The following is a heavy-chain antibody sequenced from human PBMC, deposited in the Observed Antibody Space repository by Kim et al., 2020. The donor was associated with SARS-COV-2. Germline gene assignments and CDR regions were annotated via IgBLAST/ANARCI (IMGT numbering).Heavy chain of an antibody. V-gene: IGHV4-34*01. J-gene: IGHJ6*02. Sequence: SETLSLTCAVYGGSFSGYYWSWIRQPPGKGLEWIGEINHSGSTNYNPSLKSRVTISVDTSKNQFSLKLSSLTAADTAVYYCARDTTVDVWGQGTTVTVSS. CDR1: GGSFSGYY. CDR2: INHSGST. D-gene: IGHD4-17*01. CDR3: ARDTTVDV.